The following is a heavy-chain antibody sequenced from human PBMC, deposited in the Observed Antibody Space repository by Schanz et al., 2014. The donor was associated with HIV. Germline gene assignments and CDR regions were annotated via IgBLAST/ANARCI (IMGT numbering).Heavy chain of an antibody. Sequence: QVQLVQSGAEGRKPGASVKVSCKTSGYTFIDYFIHWVRQAPGQGLEWMGWIDPNSGDTDYAQKFQGRVTMTRDTSISTAYMELSRLRSDDTAVYYCAREGTAARQFYYYGMDVWGQGTTVTVSS. CDR3: AREGTAARQFYYYGMDV. V-gene: IGHV1-2*02. CDR2: IDPNSGDT. CDR1: GYTFIDYF. J-gene: IGHJ6*02. D-gene: IGHD6-6*01.